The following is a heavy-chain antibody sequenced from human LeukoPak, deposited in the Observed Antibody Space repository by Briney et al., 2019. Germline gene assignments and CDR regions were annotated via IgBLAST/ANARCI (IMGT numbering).Heavy chain of an antibody. CDR2: ISSSSSYI. CDR3: ARAGYEGYYFDC. J-gene: IGHJ4*02. Sequence: PGGSLRLSCAASGFTFSSYSMNWVRQAPGKGLEWVSSISSSSSYIYYADSVKGRFTISRDNAKNSLYLQMNSLRAEDTAVYYCARAGYEGYYFDCWGQGTLVTVSS. CDR1: GFTFSSYS. V-gene: IGHV3-21*01. D-gene: IGHD5-12*01.